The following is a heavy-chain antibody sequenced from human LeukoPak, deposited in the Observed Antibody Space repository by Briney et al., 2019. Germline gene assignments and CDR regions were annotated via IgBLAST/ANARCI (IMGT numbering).Heavy chain of an antibody. J-gene: IGHJ5*02. D-gene: IGHD3-10*01. CDR1: GGTFSSYA. Sequence: SVKVSCKASGGTFSSYAISWVRQAPGQGLEWMGGIIPIFGTANYAQKFQGRVTITADESTSTAYMELSSPRSEDTAVYYCARLIRVAMVRGVIQGSWFDPWGQGTLVTVSS. CDR3: ARLIRVAMVRGVIQGSWFDP. CDR2: IIPIFGTA. V-gene: IGHV1-69*13.